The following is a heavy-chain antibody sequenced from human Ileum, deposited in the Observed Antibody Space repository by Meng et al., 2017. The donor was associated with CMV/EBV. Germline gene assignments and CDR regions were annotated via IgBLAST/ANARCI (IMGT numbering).Heavy chain of an antibody. V-gene: IGHV4-4*02. J-gene: IGHJ4*02. CDR1: GGSISRANW. Sequence: QLQLQESDPGLVKPSGTLSLTCAVSGGSISRANWWTWVRQTPGKGLEWIGEVYRGGNAMYNPSLQSRLTISVDDSTNQVSLRLRSVTAADTAMYYCTTGSAYSPPGQFHQWGQGTLVTVSS. CDR2: VYRGGNA. CDR3: TTGSAYSPPGQFHQ. D-gene: IGHD3-22*01.